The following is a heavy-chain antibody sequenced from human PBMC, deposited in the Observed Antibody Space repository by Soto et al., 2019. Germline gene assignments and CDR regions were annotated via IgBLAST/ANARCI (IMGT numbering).Heavy chain of an antibody. Sequence: PSETLSLTCSVSGGPLSGYFWSWIRQPPGKGLEWIGEIHRSGSINYRPSLKSRVTISADASNSQFSLKMTSVTAEDTAVYYCARGSDSAWELLWVWGQGTPVTVSS. D-gene: IGHD1-26*01. CDR1: GGPLSGYF. V-gene: IGHV4-34*01. CDR2: IHRSGSI. J-gene: IGHJ4*02. CDR3: ARGSDSAWELLWV.